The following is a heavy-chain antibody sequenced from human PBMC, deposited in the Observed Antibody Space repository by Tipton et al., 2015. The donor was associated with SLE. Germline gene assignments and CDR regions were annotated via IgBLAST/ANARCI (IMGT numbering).Heavy chain of an antibody. J-gene: IGHJ6*02. CDR1: GGSISSGDYY. CDR2: IYYSGST. D-gene: IGHD5-24*01. Sequence: LRLSCTVSGGSISSGDYYWSWIRQPPGKGLEWIGYIYYSGSTNYNPSLKSRVTISVDTSKNQFSLKLSSVTAADTAVYYCAGSQSYYYYGMDVWGQGTTVTVSS. V-gene: IGHV4-61*08. CDR3: AGSQSYYYYGMDV.